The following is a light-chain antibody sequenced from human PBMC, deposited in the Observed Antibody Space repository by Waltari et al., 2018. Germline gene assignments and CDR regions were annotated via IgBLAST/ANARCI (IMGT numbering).Light chain of an antibody. CDR1: QGINNE. Sequence: IQLTQSPSSLSASLGDRVTVSCRASQGINNELSWFQQRPGKAPALLIYAASSLQTGVSSRFSGSESGTDFTLTISSLQPEDVATYYCQQDYSTPYTFGQGTKVDIK. CDR3: QQDYSTPYT. CDR2: AAS. V-gene: IGKV1-6*01. J-gene: IGKJ2*01.